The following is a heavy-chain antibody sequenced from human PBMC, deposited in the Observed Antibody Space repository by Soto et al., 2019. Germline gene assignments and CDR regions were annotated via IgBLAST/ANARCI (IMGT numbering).Heavy chain of an antibody. CDR3: ASSHYESSGYSGFDP. Sequence: ASVKVSCKASGYTFTSYAMHWVRQAPGQRLEWMGIINPSGGSTSYAQKFQGRVTMTRDTRTVYMELNSLRSEDTAVYYCASSHYESSGYSGFDPWGQGTLVTVSS. CDR2: INPSGGST. J-gene: IGHJ5*02. D-gene: IGHD3-22*01. CDR1: GYTFTSYA. V-gene: IGHV1-46*01.